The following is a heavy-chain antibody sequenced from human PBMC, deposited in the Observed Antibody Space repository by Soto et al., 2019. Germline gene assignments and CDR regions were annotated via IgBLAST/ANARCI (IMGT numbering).Heavy chain of an antibody. CDR1: GYTFTSYG. Sequence: ASVKVSCKASGYTFTSYGISWVRQAPGQGLEWMGWISAYNGNTNYAQKLQGRVTMTTDTSTSTAYMELRSLRSDDTAVYYCARDGRFLEWSNYYYYYMDVWGKGTTVTVS. CDR2: ISAYNGNT. J-gene: IGHJ6*03. V-gene: IGHV1-18*01. D-gene: IGHD3-3*01. CDR3: ARDGRFLEWSNYYYYYMDV.